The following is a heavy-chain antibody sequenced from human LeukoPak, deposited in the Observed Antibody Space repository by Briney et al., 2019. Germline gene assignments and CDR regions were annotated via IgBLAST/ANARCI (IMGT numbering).Heavy chain of an antibody. J-gene: IGHJ3*02. D-gene: IGHD3-3*01. CDR2: ISAYNGNT. CDR3: ARDLVHTYYDFWSGYYPYDAFDI. Sequence: ASVKVSCKASGYTFTSYGISWVRQAPEQGLEWMGWISAYNGNTNYAQKLQGRVTMTTDTSTSTAYMELRSLRSDDTAVYYCARDLVHTYYDFWSGYYPYDAFDIWGQGTMVTVSS. CDR1: GYTFTSYG. V-gene: IGHV1-18*01.